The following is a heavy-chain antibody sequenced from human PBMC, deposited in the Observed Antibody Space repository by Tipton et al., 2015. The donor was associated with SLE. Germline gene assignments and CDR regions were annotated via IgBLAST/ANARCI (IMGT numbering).Heavy chain of an antibody. Sequence: TLSLTCTVSGGSISSHYWSWIRQPPGKGLGWIGYIYYSGSTNYNPPLKSRVTISVDTSKNQFSLKLSSVTAADTAVYYCARGMLYFDYWGQGTLVTVSS. J-gene: IGHJ4*02. D-gene: IGHD2-8*01. CDR3: ARGMLYFDY. CDR2: IYYSGST. CDR1: GGSISSHY. V-gene: IGHV4-59*11.